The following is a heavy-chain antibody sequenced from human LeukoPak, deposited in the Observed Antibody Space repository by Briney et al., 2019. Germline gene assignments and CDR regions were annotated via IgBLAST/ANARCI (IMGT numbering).Heavy chain of an antibody. CDR2: IIPIFGTA. J-gene: IGHJ4*02. CDR3: ATSSGGYIDY. CDR1: GGTFSSYA. V-gene: IGHV1-69*05. D-gene: IGHD3-10*01. Sequence: ASVKVSCKAAGGTFSSYAISWVRQAPGQGLEWMGGIIPIFGTANYAQKFQGRVTITTDESTSTAYMELSSLRSEDTAVYYCATSSGGYIDYWGQGTLVTVSS.